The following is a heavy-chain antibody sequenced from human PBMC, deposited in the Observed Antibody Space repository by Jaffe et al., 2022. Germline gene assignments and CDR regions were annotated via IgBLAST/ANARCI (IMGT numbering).Heavy chain of an antibody. V-gene: IGHV4-34*01. Sequence: QVQLQQWGAGLLKPSETLSLTCAVYGGSFSGYYWSWIRQPPGKGLEWIGEINHSGSTNYNPSLKSRVTISVDTSKNQFSLKLSSVTAADTAVYYCARGQAYYYGSGSYYNYYYYYYYMDVWGKGTTVTVSS. CDR1: GGSFSGYY. CDR2: INHSGST. D-gene: IGHD3-10*01. J-gene: IGHJ6*03. CDR3: ARGQAYYYGSGSYYNYYYYYYYMDV.